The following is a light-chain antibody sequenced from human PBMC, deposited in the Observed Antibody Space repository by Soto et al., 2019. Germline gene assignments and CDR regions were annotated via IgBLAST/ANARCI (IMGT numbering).Light chain of an antibody. V-gene: IGKV3-15*01. CDR1: ETVYTR. CDR2: GAS. CDR3: QQYNHWPQT. Sequence: EMVMTQSPVTLSVSPGERAILSCRASETVYTRLAWYQQRPGQAPRLLIYGASTRATNIPARISGSGSGTEFTLTISSLQSEDMAVYYCQQYNHWPQTFGQGTKVEIK. J-gene: IGKJ1*01.